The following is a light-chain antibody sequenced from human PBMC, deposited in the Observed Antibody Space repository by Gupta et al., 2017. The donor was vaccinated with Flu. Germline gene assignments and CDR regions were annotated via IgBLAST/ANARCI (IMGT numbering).Light chain of an antibody. CDR1: SSNIGSNT. CDR2: SNN. J-gene: IGLJ2*01. V-gene: IGLV1-44*01. CDR3: AAWDDSLNGHVV. Sequence: QSVLTQPPSASGTPGQRVTISCSGSSSNIGSNTVNWYQQLPGTAPKVLIYSNNQRPSGVPARFSGSNSGTSASLAISGLQSEEEADYYCAAWDDSLNGHVVFGGGTKLTVL.